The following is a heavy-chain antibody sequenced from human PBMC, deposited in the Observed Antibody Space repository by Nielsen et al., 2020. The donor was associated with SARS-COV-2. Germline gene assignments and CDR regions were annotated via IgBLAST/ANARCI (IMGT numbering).Heavy chain of an antibody. CDR2: INPILGIA. V-gene: IGHV1-69*04. Sequence: LVKVSCKAFGGTFSSYAISWVRQAPGQGLEWMGRINPILGIADFAQEFQGRVTITADKSTSTAYMELSSLRSEDTAVYYCARIHFVVGGGYFYGMDVWGQGTTVTVSS. CDR1: GGTFSSYA. D-gene: IGHD2-21*01. CDR3: ARIHFVVGGGYFYGMDV. J-gene: IGHJ6*02.